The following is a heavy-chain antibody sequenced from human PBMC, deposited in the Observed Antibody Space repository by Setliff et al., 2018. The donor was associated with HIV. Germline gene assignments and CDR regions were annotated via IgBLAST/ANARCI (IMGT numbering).Heavy chain of an antibody. CDR3: ARDRTFVMGTPPFDP. D-gene: IGHD3-16*01. CDR2: LNAYNGDT. V-gene: IGHV1-3*01. CDR1: GFIFADYA. Sequence: ASVKVSCKTSGFIFADYAIHWVRQAPGQRLEWMAWLNAYNGDTKYSQRFKDRISVTRDTHTRTVYMELRSLRPEDTSVYYCARDRTFVMGTPPFDPWGQGTLVTVSS. J-gene: IGHJ5*02.